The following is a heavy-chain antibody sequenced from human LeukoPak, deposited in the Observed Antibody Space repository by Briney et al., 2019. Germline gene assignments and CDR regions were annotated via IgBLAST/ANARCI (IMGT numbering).Heavy chain of an antibody. Sequence: PSETLSLTCTVSGGSISSYYWSWIRQPAGKGLEWIGRIYTSGSTNYNPSLKSRVTMSVDTSKNQFSLKLSSVTAADTAVYYCARLVWDCSSTSCYSHWFDPWGQGTLVTVSS. CDR3: ARLVWDCSSTSCYSHWFDP. CDR2: IYTSGST. V-gene: IGHV4-4*07. D-gene: IGHD2-2*01. J-gene: IGHJ5*02. CDR1: GGSISSYY.